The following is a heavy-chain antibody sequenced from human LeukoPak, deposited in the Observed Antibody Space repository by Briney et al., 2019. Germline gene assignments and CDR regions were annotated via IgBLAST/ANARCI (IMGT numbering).Heavy chain of an antibody. CDR2: ISGSGRDT. Sequence: PGGTLRLSCAASGFNFSSYGMTWVRQAPGKGLEWVSIISGSGRDTYYADSVKGRFTISRDNSKNTLYLQMNSLRAEDTAVYSCAKDQWLVLDYWGQGTLVTVSS. CDR1: GFNFSSYG. J-gene: IGHJ4*02. V-gene: IGHV3-23*01. CDR3: AKDQWLVLDY. D-gene: IGHD6-19*01.